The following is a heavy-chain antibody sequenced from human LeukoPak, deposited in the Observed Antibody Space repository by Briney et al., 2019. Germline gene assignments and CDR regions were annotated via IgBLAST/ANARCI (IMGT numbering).Heavy chain of an antibody. CDR1: GFTFSHFW. V-gene: IGHV3-7*05. D-gene: IGHD4-23*01. Sequence: PGESLRLSCAASGFTFSHFWMNWVRQAPGKGLEWVANIKQDGSEKYYVDSVKGRFTISRDNAQKSLYLQMNSLRAEDTAVYYCARDRRSLTGNPLDYWGQGTLVTVSS. J-gene: IGHJ4*02. CDR3: ARDRRSLTGNPLDY. CDR2: IKQDGSEK.